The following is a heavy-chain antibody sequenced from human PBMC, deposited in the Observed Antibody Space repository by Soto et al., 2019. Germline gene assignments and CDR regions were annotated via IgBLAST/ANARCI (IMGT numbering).Heavy chain of an antibody. CDR1: SGSLSSGGYY. Sequence: PSETLSLTCTVSSGSLSSGGYYWNWIRQHPVKGLEWIGYIYFTGITYSTPSLKSRVTLSVDTSKSQFSLELRSVTAADTAIYYCARGGLEPFDHWGQGALVTVSS. V-gene: IGHV4-31*03. D-gene: IGHD1-1*01. J-gene: IGHJ4*02. CDR3: ARGGLEPFDH. CDR2: IYFTGIT.